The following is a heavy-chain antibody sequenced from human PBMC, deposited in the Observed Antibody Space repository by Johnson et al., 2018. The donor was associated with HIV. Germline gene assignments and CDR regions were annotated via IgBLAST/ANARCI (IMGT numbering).Heavy chain of an antibody. D-gene: IGHD3-16*01. CDR3: ASQVRGLRLGVDAFDI. V-gene: IGHV3-23*04. CDR2: ISGSGGST. Sequence: EVQLVESGGGLVQPGGSLRLSCAASGFTFSSYAMSWVRQAPGKGLEWVSAISGSGGSTYYADSVKGRFTISRDNSRNTLYLQMNSLRAEDTAVYFCASQVRGLRLGVDAFDIWGQGTMVTVSS. J-gene: IGHJ3*02. CDR1: GFTFSSYA.